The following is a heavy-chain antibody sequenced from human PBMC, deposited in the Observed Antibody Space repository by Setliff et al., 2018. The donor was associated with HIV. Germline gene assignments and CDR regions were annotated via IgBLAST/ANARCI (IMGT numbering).Heavy chain of an antibody. Sequence: PSETLSLTCTVSGGSISSHYWSWIRQPPGKGLEWIGYMYYSGSTNYNPSLKSRVSISVDTSKNQFSLKLSSVTAADTAVYYCARVYDFWSGKYAFDIWGQGTMGTV. CDR1: GGSISSHY. CDR3: ARVYDFWSGKYAFDI. V-gene: IGHV4-59*11. J-gene: IGHJ3*02. CDR2: MYYSGST. D-gene: IGHD3-3*01.